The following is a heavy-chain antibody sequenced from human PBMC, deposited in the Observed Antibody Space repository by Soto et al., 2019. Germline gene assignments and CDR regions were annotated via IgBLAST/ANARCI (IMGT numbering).Heavy chain of an antibody. CDR2: ISNTGDT. Sequence: EVQLLESGGGLVQPGGSVRLSCAASGFTFSPYAMAWVRQAPGKGLEWVATISNTGDTYYADPVKGRYTISRDNSKNTLYLQMNSLGDEDTGVFYCAKRLAFYFESWGQGTLVTVSS. D-gene: IGHD3-3*02. J-gene: IGHJ4*02. V-gene: IGHV3-23*01. CDR3: AKRLAFYFES. CDR1: GFTFSPYA.